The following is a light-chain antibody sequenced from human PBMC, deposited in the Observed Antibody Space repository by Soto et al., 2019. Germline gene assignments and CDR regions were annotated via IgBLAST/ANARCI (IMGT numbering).Light chain of an antibody. V-gene: IGLV6-57*04. CDR3: CSYATTTL. J-gene: IGLJ2*01. CDR2: ENN. Sequence: NFMLTQPHSVSESPGKTLSISCTRSSGSIANNYVQWYQQRPGSAPTTVIYENNQRLSGVPDRFSGSKSGNTASLTISGLQADDEADYYCCSYATTTLFGGGTKLTVL. CDR1: SGSIANNY.